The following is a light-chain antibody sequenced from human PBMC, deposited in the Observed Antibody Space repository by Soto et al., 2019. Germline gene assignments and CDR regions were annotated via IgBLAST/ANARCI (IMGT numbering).Light chain of an antibody. CDR2: KAS. J-gene: IGKJ1*01. V-gene: IGKV1-5*03. CDR3: QQYSSYWT. CDR1: QTISSS. Sequence: DIQMTQSPSTLSASVGDRVTITCRASQTISSSLAWYQPKPGKAPKLLIYKASSLESGVPSRLSGSGSGTEFTLPISSLQPDDFATYYCQQYSSYWTFGQGTKVDIK.